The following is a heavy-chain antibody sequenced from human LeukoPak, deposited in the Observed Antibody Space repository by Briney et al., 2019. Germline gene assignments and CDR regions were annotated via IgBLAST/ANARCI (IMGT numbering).Heavy chain of an antibody. CDR2: FYPNGSVK. Sequence: GGSLRLSCAPSGFTLCKSWVLDWAPPVPGKGLDWVSRFYPNGSVKSVGFKSGYEDSVRGQFPISTDNAKNTLYLQMNSLRGEDTAVYDCARDGGTDTHDCYFDLWGRGTQVTVFS. CDR3: ARDGGTDTHDCYFDL. J-gene: IGHJ2*01. V-gene: IGHV3-74*01. CDR1: GFTLCKSW. D-gene: IGHD1-1*01.